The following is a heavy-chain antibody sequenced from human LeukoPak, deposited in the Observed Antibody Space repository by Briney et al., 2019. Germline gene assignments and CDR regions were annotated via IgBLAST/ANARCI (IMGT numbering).Heavy chain of an antibody. CDR1: GYTFTGYY. J-gene: IGHJ6*03. V-gene: IGHV1-2*02. CDR3: AISPKQRYYDILTGTYYYYYMDV. D-gene: IGHD3-9*01. Sequence: GASVKVSCKASGYTFTGYYMHWVRQAPGQGLEWMGWINPNSGGTNYAQKFQGRVTMTRDTSISTAYMELSRLRSDDTAVYYCAISPKQRYYDILTGTYYYYYMDVWGKGTTVTVSS. CDR2: INPNSGGT.